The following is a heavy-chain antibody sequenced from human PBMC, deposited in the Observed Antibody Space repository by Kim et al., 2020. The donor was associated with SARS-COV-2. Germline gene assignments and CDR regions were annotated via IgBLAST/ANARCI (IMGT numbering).Heavy chain of an antibody. CDR1: GGSFSGYY. Sequence: SETLSLTCAVYGGSFSGYYWSWIRQPPGKGLEWIGEINHSGSTNYNPSLKSRVTISVDTSKNQFSLKLSSVTAADTAVYYCARGARQEAVVPPRFDYWGQGTLVTVSS. V-gene: IGHV4-34*01. D-gene: IGHD2-15*01. CDR3: ARGARQEAVVPPRFDY. CDR2: INHSGST. J-gene: IGHJ4*02.